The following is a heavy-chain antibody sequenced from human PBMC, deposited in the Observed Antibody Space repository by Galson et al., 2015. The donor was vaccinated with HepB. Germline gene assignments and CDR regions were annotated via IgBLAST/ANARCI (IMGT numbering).Heavy chain of an antibody. Sequence: SVKVSCKASGGTFSSYAISWVRQAPGQGLEWMGGIIPIFGTANYAQKFQGRVTITADESTSTAYMELSSLRSEDTAVYYCARHLLGYCSSTSCYTVVSQLRDNWFDPWGQGTLVTVSS. J-gene: IGHJ5*02. CDR1: GGTFSSYA. CDR3: ARHLLGYCSSTSCYTVVSQLRDNWFDP. D-gene: IGHD2-2*02. V-gene: IGHV1-69*13. CDR2: IIPIFGTA.